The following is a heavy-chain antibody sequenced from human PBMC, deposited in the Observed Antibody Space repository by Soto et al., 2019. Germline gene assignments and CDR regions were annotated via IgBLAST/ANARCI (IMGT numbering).Heavy chain of an antibody. V-gene: IGHV1-69*13. CDR1: GYTFTGYY. Sequence: ASVKVSCKASGYTFTGYYMHWVRQAPGQGLEWMGGIIPIIGTANYAQKFQGRVTITADESTSTAYMELSSLRSEDTAVYYCARAVAQIQVYYYYYGMDVWGQGTTVTVSS. CDR2: IIPIIGTA. CDR3: ARAVAQIQVYYYYYGMDV. J-gene: IGHJ6*02. D-gene: IGHD6-19*01.